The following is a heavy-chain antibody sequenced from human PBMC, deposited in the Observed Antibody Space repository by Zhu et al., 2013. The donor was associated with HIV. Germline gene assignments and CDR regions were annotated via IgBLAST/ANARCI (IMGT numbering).Heavy chain of an antibody. CDR2: IRSKANSYAT. J-gene: IGHJ4*02. CDR3: QVELLWFGESFDY. Sequence: EVQLVESGGGLVQPGGSLKLSCAASGFTFSGSAMHWVRQASGKGLEWVGRIRSKANSYATAYAASVKGRFTISRDDSKNTAYLQMNSLKTEDTAVYYCQVELLWFGESFDYWGPGNPGHRLL. V-gene: IGHV3-73*02. D-gene: IGHD3-10*01. CDR1: GFTFSGSA.